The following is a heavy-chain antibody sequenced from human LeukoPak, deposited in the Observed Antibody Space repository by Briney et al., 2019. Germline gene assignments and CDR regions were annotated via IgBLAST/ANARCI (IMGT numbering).Heavy chain of an antibody. CDR3: AKAYCGGDCYSNYYGMDV. Sequence: GRSLRLSCAASGFTFDDYAMHWVRQAPGKGLEWVSGISWNSGSIGYADSVKGRFTISRDNAKNSLYLQMNSLRAEDTALYYCAKAYCGGDCYSNYYGMDVWGQGTTVTVSS. J-gene: IGHJ6*02. CDR1: GFTFDDYA. CDR2: ISWNSGSI. D-gene: IGHD2-21*02. V-gene: IGHV3-9*01.